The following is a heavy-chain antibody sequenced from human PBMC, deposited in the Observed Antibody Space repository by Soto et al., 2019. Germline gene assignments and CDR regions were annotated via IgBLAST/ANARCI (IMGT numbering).Heavy chain of an antibody. CDR3: ARASGCSSTSCYPGEAPPDY. D-gene: IGHD2-2*01. J-gene: IGHJ4*02. Sequence: GGSLRLSCAASGFTFSSYYMHWVRQATGKGLEWVSAIGTAGDTYYPGSVKGRFTISRENAKNSLYLQMNSLRAEDTAVYYCARASGCSSTSCYPGEAPPDYWGQGTLVTVSS. CDR2: IGTAGDT. V-gene: IGHV3-13*01. CDR1: GFTFSSYY.